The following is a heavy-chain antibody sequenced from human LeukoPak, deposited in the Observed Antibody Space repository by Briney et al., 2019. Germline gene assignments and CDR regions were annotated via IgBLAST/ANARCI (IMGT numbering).Heavy chain of an antibody. CDR1: GGSFSGYY. CDR3: ARMGPEMATIRDY. J-gene: IGHJ4*02. V-gene: IGHV4-34*01. D-gene: IGHD5-24*01. CDR2: INHSGST. Sequence: SETLSLTCAVYGGSFSGYYWSWIRQPPGKGLEWIGEINHSGSTNYNPSLKSRVTVSVDTSENQFSLKLSSVIAADTAVYYCARMGPEMATIRDYWGQGTLVTVSS.